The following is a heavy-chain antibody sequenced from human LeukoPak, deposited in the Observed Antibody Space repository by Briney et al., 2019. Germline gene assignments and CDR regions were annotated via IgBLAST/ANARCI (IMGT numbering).Heavy chain of an antibody. CDR1: GFTFSSYA. Sequence: PGGSLRLSCAASGFTFSSYAMSWVRQAPGKGLEWVSAISGSGGSTYYADSVKGRFTISRDNSKNTLYLQMNSLRAEDTAVYYCAKDIGVTTDFSYFDYWGQGTLVTVSS. J-gene: IGHJ4*02. CDR2: ISGSGGST. V-gene: IGHV3-23*01. CDR3: AKDIGVTTDFSYFDY. D-gene: IGHD4-17*01.